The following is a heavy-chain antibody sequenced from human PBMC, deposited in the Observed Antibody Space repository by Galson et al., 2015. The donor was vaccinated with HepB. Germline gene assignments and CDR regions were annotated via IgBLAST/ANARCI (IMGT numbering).Heavy chain of an antibody. J-gene: IGHJ5*02. CDR3: ARVGCSGGSCYELLDP. Sequence: SVKVSCKASGYTFTSYGISWVRQAPGQGLEWMGWISVYKGNTNYDPTVQGRVTMTTDTSTRTGYMELRSLRSDDSAVYYCARVGCSGGSCYELLDPWGQGTLVTVSS. D-gene: IGHD2-15*01. CDR2: ISVYKGNT. V-gene: IGHV1-18*01. CDR1: GYTFTSYG.